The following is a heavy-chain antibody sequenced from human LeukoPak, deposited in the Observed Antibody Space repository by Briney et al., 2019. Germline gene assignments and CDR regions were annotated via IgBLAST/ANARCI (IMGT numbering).Heavy chain of an antibody. CDR3: ARHQGPYDSSGYYPGCYFDY. J-gene: IGHJ4*02. D-gene: IGHD3-22*01. CDR1: GGSISSYY. V-gene: IGHV4-4*09. CDR2: IYTSGST. Sequence: SETLSLTCTVSGGSISSYYWSWIRQPPGKGLEWIGYIYTSGSTNYNPSLKSRVTISVDTSKNQFSLKLSSVTAADTAVYYCARHQGPYDSSGYYPGCYFDYWGQGTLVTVSS.